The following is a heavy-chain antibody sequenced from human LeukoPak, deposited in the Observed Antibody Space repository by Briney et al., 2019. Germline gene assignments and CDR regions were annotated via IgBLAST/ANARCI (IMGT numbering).Heavy chain of an antibody. V-gene: IGHV4-59*01. CDR2: IYYSGST. J-gene: IGHJ3*02. D-gene: IGHD1-7*01. Sequence: SETLSLTCTVSGASISSYYWCCIRRPPGEGLEWIGYIYYSGSTNYNPSLKGRVTISVVTSKNQFSLKLSFVTAADTAVYYCARGANWNLGAFDIWGQGTMVTVSS. CDR1: GASISSYY. CDR3: ARGANWNLGAFDI.